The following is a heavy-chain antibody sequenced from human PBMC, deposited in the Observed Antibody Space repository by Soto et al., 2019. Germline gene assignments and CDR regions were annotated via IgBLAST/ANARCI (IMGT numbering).Heavy chain of an antibody. CDR1: GGSISSGDYY. J-gene: IGHJ5*02. CDR2: IYYSGST. Sequence: SETLSLTCTVSGGSISSGDYYWSWIRQHPGKGLEWIGYIYYSGSTYYNPSLKSRVTISVGTSKNQFSLKLSSVTAADTAVYYCARDRAGIAAAGRWFDPWGQGTLVTVSS. V-gene: IGHV4-31*03. CDR3: ARDRAGIAAAGRWFDP. D-gene: IGHD6-13*01.